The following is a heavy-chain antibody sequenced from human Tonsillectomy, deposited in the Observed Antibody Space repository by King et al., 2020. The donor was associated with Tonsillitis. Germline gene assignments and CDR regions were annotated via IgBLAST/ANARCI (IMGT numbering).Heavy chain of an antibody. CDR3: ARETSGGSCYSCFDY. D-gene: IGHD2-15*01. Sequence: QLQESGPGLVKPSETLSLTCKVSGGFISRGDYYWSWIRQYPGKGLEWLGSIYYSGSTYYNPSLTSRVTISVDTSKSQFSLRLNSVTAADTALYYCARETSGGSCYSCFDYWGQGTLVTVSS. J-gene: IGHJ4*02. CDR1: GGFISRGDYY. V-gene: IGHV4-31*03. CDR2: IYYSGST.